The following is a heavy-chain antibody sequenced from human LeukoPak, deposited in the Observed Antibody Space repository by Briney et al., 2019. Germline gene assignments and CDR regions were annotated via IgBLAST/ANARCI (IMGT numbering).Heavy chain of an antibody. CDR3: AREGPYSSGWYRVGGKYYFDY. CDR2: ISYDGSNK. V-gene: IGHV3-30*04. CDR1: GFTFSSYA. D-gene: IGHD6-19*01. Sequence: PGGSLRLSCAASGFTFSSYAMHWVRQAPGKGLEWVAVISYDGSNKYYADSVKGRFTISRDNSKNTLYLQMNSLRAEDTAVYYCAREGPYSSGWYRVGGKYYFDYWGQGTLVTVSS. J-gene: IGHJ4*02.